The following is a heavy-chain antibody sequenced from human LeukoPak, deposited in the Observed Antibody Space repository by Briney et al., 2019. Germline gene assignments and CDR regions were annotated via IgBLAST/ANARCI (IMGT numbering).Heavy chain of an antibody. J-gene: IGHJ4*02. D-gene: IGHD5-24*01. CDR3: ARERVWRWLQGDTRGFDY. CDR1: GGFISSYY. Sequence: SETLSLTCTVSGGFISSYYWSWIRQPPGKGLEWIGYIYYSGSTNYNPSLKSRVTISVDTSKNQFSLKLSSVTAADTAVYYCARERVWRWLQGDTRGFDYWGQGTLVTVSS. V-gene: IGHV4-59*01. CDR2: IYYSGST.